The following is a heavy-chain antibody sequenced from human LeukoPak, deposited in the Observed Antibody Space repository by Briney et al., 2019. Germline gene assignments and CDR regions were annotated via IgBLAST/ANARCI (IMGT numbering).Heavy chain of an antibody. D-gene: IGHD2-2*01. J-gene: IGHJ6*04. Sequence: GGSLRLSCAASGFTFSSYSMNWVRQAPGKGLEWVSSISSSSSYIYYADSVKGRFTISRDNAKNSLYLQMNSLRAEDTAVYYCARGRYCSSTSCYSYGMDVRGKGTTVTVSS. CDR1: GFTFSSYS. V-gene: IGHV3-21*01. CDR2: ISSSSSYI. CDR3: ARGRYCSSTSCYSYGMDV.